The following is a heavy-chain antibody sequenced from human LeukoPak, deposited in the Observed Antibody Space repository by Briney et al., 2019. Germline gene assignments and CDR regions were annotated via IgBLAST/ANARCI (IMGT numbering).Heavy chain of an antibody. V-gene: IGHV3-48*03. CDR2: ISNSGSDK. Sequence: QPGGSLRLSCAASGFPFSDHEMNWVRQAPGKGLEWVSYISNSGSDKYYPDSVKGRFTISRDNAKNSLYLQMNSLRAEDTAVYYCARRTSGAFAIWGQGTKVTVSS. CDR3: ARRTSGAFAI. J-gene: IGHJ3*02. CDR1: GFPFSDHE.